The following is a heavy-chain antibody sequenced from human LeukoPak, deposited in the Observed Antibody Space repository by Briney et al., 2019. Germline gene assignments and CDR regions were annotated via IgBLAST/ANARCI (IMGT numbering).Heavy chain of an antibody. CDR2: ISGSGGST. V-gene: IGHV3-23*01. CDR1: GFTFSSYA. J-gene: IGHJ4*02. CDR3: AKNPPRIRYFDWPKDY. Sequence: GGSLRLSCAASGFTFSSYAMSWVRQAPGKGLEWVSAISGSGGSTYYADSVKGRFTISRDNSKNTLYLQMNSLRAGDTAVYYCAKNPPRIRYFDWPKDYWGQGTLVTVSS. D-gene: IGHD3-9*01.